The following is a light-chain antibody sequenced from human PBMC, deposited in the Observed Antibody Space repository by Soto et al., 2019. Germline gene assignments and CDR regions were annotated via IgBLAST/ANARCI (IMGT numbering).Light chain of an antibody. CDR2: DVS. Sequence: QSVLTQPASVSGSPGQSITISCTGTSSDVGDYNYVSWYQQHPGKAPKLMIYDVSNRPSGVSNRFSGSKSGNTASLTISGLQAEDEADYYCSSYTSSSTLFGGGTKLTVL. CDR3: SSYTSSSTL. V-gene: IGLV2-14*01. J-gene: IGLJ3*02. CDR1: SSDVGDYNY.